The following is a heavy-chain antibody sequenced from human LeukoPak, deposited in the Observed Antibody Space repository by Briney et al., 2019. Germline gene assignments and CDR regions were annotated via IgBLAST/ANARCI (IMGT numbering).Heavy chain of an antibody. CDR2: ISPNSGGT. CDR3: ARDPRGDLPYGSGSQNDY. J-gene: IGHJ4*02. CDR1: GYTFTGYY. D-gene: IGHD3-10*01. Sequence: ASVKVSCKASGYTFTGYYMHWVRQAPGQGLEWMGRISPNSGGTNYAQKFQGRVTMTRDTSISTAYMELSRLRSDDTAVYYCARDPRGDLPYGSGSQNDYWGQGTLVTVSS. V-gene: IGHV1-2*06.